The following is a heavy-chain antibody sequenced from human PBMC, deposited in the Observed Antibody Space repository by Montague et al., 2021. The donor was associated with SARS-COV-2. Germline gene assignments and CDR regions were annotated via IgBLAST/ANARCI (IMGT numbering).Heavy chain of an antibody. V-gene: IGHV4-34*01. CDR2: INHSGST. CDR3: ARGTKRGFTYDYDSSGYASDY. D-gene: IGHD3-22*01. J-gene: IGHJ4*02. Sequence: SETLSLTCAVYGGSFSGYYWSWIRQPPGKELEWIGEINHSGSTKYSPPLKSRVTISVYTSKNQFSLKLSSVTAADTAVYYCARGTKRGFTYDYDSSGYASDYWGQGTLVTVSS. CDR1: GGSFSGYY.